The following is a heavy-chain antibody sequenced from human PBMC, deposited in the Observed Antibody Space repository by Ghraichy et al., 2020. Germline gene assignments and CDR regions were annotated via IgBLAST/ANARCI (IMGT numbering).Heavy chain of an antibody. CDR3: ARDLYDYGDFYGMDV. V-gene: IGHV4-61*01. CDR1: GGSVSSGSYY. Sequence: SETLSLTCTVSGGSVSSGSYYWSWIRQPPGKGLEWIGYIYYSGSTNYNPSLKSRVTISVDTSKNQFSLKLSSVTAADTAVYYCARDLYDYGDFYGMDVWGQGTTVTVSS. CDR2: IYYSGST. D-gene: IGHD4-17*01. J-gene: IGHJ6*02.